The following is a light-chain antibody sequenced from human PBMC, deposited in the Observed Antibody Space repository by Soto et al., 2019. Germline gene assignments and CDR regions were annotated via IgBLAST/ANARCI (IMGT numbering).Light chain of an antibody. CDR3: QQYNLWYT. CDR2: GAS. Sequence: EIVMTQSPATLSVSPGEKATLSCRASQSVSSYLAWYQQKPGQAPRLLIYGASTRATGIPARFSGSGSGTEFTLTISSLQSEDFAVYYCQQYNLWYTFGQGTKLEI. CDR1: QSVSSY. J-gene: IGKJ2*01. V-gene: IGKV3-15*01.